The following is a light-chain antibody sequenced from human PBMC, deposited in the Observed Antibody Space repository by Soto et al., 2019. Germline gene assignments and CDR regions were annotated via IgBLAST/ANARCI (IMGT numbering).Light chain of an antibody. CDR3: MQGTHWPIT. Sequence: DVVMTQSPGSLPVTLGQPSSSSFSSNQILVHSDGIAYFSWFQQRPGRSPRRLIYKVSNRDSGVPARFSGSGSGTDFALKISRVEAEDVGVYYCMQGTHWPITFGQGTRLEIK. CDR2: KVS. V-gene: IGKV2-30*02. J-gene: IGKJ5*01. CDR1: QILVHSDGIAY.